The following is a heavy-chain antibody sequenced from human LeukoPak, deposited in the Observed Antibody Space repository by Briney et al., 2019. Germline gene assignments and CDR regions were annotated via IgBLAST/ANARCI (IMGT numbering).Heavy chain of an antibody. V-gene: IGHV4-59*01. Sequence: SSETLSLTCTVSGGSISSYYWSWIRQPPGKGLEWIGYIYYSGSTNYNPSLKSRVTISVDTSKNQFSLKLSSVTAADTAVYYCARVRTYYDFWSGYYTFDYWGQGTLVTVSS. J-gene: IGHJ4*02. CDR1: GGSISSYY. CDR2: IYYSGST. D-gene: IGHD3-3*01. CDR3: ARVRTYYDFWSGYYTFDY.